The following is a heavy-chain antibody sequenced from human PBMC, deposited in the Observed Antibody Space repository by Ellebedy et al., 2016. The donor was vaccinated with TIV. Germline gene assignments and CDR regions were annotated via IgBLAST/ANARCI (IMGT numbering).Heavy chain of an antibody. CDR3: ARHVGDGSHFDY. Sequence: PGGSLRLSCEGSGSMFSTYWIAWVRQMPGKGLEWMGLIYPVDSDTTYSPSFRGQVTMSVDKSINTASLQWSSLKASDSAMYYCARHVGDGSHFDYWGQGTLVTVSS. J-gene: IGHJ4*02. V-gene: IGHV5-51*01. D-gene: IGHD5-24*01. CDR2: IYPVDSDT. CDR1: GSMFSTYW.